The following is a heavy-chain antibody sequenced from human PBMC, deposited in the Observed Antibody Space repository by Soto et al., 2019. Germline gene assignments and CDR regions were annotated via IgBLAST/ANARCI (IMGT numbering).Heavy chain of an antibody. D-gene: IGHD2-21*01. J-gene: IGHJ1*01. CDR1: GFTFSSYA. V-gene: IGHV3-23*01. Sequence: GGSLRLSCAASGFTFSSYAMSWVRQAPGKGLEWVSAISGSGGSTYYADSVKGRFTISRDNSKNTLYLQMNSLRAEDTAVYYCANQVTYCGGDCYPGYFQHWGQGTLVTVSS. CDR2: ISGSGGST. CDR3: ANQVTYCGGDCYPGYFQH.